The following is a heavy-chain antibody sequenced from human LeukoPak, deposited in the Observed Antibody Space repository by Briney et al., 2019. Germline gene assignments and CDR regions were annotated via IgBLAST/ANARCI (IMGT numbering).Heavy chain of an antibody. D-gene: IGHD3-16*01. Sequence: GGSLRLSCAASGFTFSSYWMHWVRQAPGKGLVWVSRINSDGSSTSYADSVKGRFTISRDNAKNTLYLQMNSLRAEDTAVYYCARNYVVVPNGDWFCPWGQGTLGTGS. CDR1: GFTFSSYW. V-gene: IGHV3-74*01. CDR3: ARNYVVVPNGDWFCP. J-gene: IGHJ5*02. CDR2: INSDGSST.